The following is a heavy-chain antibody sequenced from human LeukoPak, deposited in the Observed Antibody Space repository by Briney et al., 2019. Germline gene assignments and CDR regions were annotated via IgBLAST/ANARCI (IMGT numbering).Heavy chain of an antibody. CDR3: VIWGDYDVLTGYYVPDY. V-gene: IGHV3-23*01. J-gene: IGHJ4*02. D-gene: IGHD3-9*01. Sequence: GASLRLSCVASGFTFSNYAMSWVRQAPGKGLEWVSAITGSGTSTYYADSLKGRFTISRDNSKNTLFLQMNSLRHEDTAIYYCVIWGDYDVLTGYYVPDYWGQGTLVTVSS. CDR1: GFTFSNYA. CDR2: ITGSGTST.